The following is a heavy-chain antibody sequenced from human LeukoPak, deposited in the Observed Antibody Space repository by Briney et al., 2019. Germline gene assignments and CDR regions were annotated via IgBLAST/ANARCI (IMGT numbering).Heavy chain of an antibody. V-gene: IGHV3-21*04. J-gene: IGHJ4*02. CDR1: GFTFSSYA. CDR2: ISSSGSTI. D-gene: IGHD3-10*01. CDR3: HYGSGSYYLSSITDY. Sequence: GGSLRLSCAASGFTFSSYAMSWVRQAPGKGLEWVSAISSSGSTIYYADSVKGRFTISRDNAKNSLYLQMNSLRAEDTAVYYCHYGSGSYYLSSITDYWGQGTLVTVSS.